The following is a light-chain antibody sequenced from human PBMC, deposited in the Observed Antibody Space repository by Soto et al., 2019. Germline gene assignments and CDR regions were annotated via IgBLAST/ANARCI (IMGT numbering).Light chain of an antibody. CDR3: HQYATAPIT. V-gene: IGKV3-20*01. J-gene: IGKJ5*01. CDR2: NPS. CDR1: QSVGRDY. Sequence: EIVLTQSPDTLSLSPGERATLSCRASQSVGRDYLAWFQQKPGQAPRLLVYNPSNRATGIPHRFSGSGSGTEFTLTISRLEPEYFAMYYCHQYATAPITFGQGTRLEIK.